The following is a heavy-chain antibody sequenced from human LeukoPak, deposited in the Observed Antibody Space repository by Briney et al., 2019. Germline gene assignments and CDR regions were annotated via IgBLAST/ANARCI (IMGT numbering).Heavy chain of an antibody. Sequence: GGSLRLSCAASGFTFSSYAMSWVRQAPGKGLELVSAISGSGGSTYYADSVKGRFTISRDNSNNTLYLQMSSLRADDTALYYCAKDVTTVGRGYWGQGTLVTVSS. CDR2: ISGSGGST. CDR1: GFTFSSYA. D-gene: IGHD4-11*01. CDR3: AKDVTTVGRGY. V-gene: IGHV3-23*01. J-gene: IGHJ4*02.